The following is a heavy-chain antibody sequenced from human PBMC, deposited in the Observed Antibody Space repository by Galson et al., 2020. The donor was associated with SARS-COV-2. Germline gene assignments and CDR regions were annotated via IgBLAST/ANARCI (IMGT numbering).Heavy chain of an antibody. D-gene: IGHD2-21*02. CDR2: ISWNSGSI. V-gene: IGHV3-9*01. CDR1: GFTFDDYA. Sequence: GGSLRLSCAASGFTFDDYAMHWVRQAPGKGLEWVSGISWNSGSIGYADSVKGRFTISRDNAKNSLYLQMNSLRAEDTALYYCAKPPSDPDDAFDIWGQGTMVTVSS. J-gene: IGHJ3*02. CDR3: AKPPSDPDDAFDI.